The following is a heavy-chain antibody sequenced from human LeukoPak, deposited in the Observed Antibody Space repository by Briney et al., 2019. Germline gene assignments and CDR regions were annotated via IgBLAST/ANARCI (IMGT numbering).Heavy chain of an antibody. D-gene: IGHD2-15*01. CDR2: IKKTGSET. CDR1: KFIFSNYW. Sequence: GGSLRLSCAASKFIFSNYWMGWVRQAPGKGLEWVAYIKKTGSETYYVDSVKGRFTITRDNARNSLFLQMNSLRAEDTAVYYCAREDGYCSGGNCYSYFDSWGQGTLVTVSS. CDR3: AREDGYCSGGNCYSYFDS. J-gene: IGHJ4*02. V-gene: IGHV3-7*01.